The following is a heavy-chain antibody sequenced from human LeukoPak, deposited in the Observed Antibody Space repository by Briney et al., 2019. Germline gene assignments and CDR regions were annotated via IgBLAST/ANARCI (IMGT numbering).Heavy chain of an antibody. Sequence: PSETLSLTCTVSGGSISSYYWSWIRQPPGKGLEWIGYIYYSGSTSYNPSLKSRVTISVDTSKNQFSLKLSSVTAADTAVYYCARHLPYYGDYYYFDYWGQGTLVTVSS. CDR2: IYYSGST. CDR1: GGSISSYY. D-gene: IGHD4-17*01. V-gene: IGHV4-59*08. CDR3: ARHLPYYGDYYYFDY. J-gene: IGHJ4*02.